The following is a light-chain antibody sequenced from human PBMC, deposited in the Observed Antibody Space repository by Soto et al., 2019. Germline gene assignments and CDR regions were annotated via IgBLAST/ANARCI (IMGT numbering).Light chain of an antibody. CDR2: GAS. Sequence: IVFTQSPVTLSLSPGERATLSCRASQSVSSSYLAWYQQKPGQAPRLLIYGASSRATGIPDRFSGSGSGKDFTLTISRLEPEDFAVYYCKQYGSSGKFGQGTKVDIK. J-gene: IGKJ1*01. CDR1: QSVSSSY. CDR3: KQYGSSGK. V-gene: IGKV3-20*01.